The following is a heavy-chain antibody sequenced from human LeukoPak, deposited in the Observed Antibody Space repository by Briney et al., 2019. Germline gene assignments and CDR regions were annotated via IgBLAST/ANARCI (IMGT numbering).Heavy chain of an antibody. Sequence: GASVKVSCKASGGTFSSYAISWVRQAPGQGLERMGGIIPIFGTANYAQKFQGRVTITTDESTSTAYMELSSLRSDDTAVYYCARRGNHLRTDYWGQGTLVTVSS. CDR3: ARRGNHLRTDY. J-gene: IGHJ4*02. V-gene: IGHV1-69*05. D-gene: IGHD1-14*01. CDR2: IIPIFGTA. CDR1: GGTFSSYA.